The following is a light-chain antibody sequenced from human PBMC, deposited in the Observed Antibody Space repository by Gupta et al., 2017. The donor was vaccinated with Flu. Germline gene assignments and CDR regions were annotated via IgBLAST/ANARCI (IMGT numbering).Light chain of an antibody. Sequence: EIVLTQSPATLSLSPLERATLSCRASQSVSSYLAWYQQKPGQAPRLLIYDASNRATGIPARFSGSGSGTDFTLTISSREPEDFAVYYCQQRSNCLFTFGHGTKVDIK. V-gene: IGKV3-11*01. CDR2: DAS. J-gene: IGKJ3*01. CDR3: QQRSNCLFT. CDR1: QSVSSY.